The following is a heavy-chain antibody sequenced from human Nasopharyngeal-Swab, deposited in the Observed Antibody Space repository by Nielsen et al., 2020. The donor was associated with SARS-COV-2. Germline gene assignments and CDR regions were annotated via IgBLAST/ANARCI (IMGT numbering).Heavy chain of an antibody. CDR1: GGSISSYY. D-gene: IGHD6-13*01. V-gene: IGHV4-59*01. CDR3: ARGGGSSSWVDY. Sequence: SETLSLTCTVSGGSISSYYWSWIRQPPGKGLEWIGYIYYSGSTKYNPSLKSRVTISVYTSKNQFSLKLSSVTAAATAVYYCARGGGSSSWVDYWGQGTLVTVSS. CDR2: IYYSGST. J-gene: IGHJ4*02.